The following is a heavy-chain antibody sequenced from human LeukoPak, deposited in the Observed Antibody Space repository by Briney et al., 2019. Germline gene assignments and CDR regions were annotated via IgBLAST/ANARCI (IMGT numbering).Heavy chain of an antibody. Sequence: GGSLRLSCAASGFTFRNYAMSWVRQAPGKGLEWVSTISGSGGGTYYADSVKGRFTISRDNSKNTLYLQMNSLRAEDTAFYYCARGGLGRSSYFDFWGQGTLVTVSS. V-gene: IGHV3-23*01. CDR2: ISGSGGGT. D-gene: IGHD6-6*01. J-gene: IGHJ4*02. CDR3: ARGGLGRSSYFDF. CDR1: GFTFRNYA.